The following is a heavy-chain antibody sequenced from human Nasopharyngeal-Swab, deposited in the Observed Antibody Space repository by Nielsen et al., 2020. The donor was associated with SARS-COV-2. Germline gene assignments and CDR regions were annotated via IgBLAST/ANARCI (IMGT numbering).Heavy chain of an antibody. J-gene: IGHJ1*01. V-gene: IGHV3-23*01. D-gene: IGHD5-24*01. CDR3: ARGVETIHH. CDR1: GFTFSNYA. CDR2: ISARGTST. Sequence: GESLKISCVASGFTFSNYAMSWARQASGKGLEWVSTISARGTSTFYVDSVKGRFTISRDNAKKSLYLQMNSLRAEDTAVYYCARGVETIHHWGQGSLVTVSS.